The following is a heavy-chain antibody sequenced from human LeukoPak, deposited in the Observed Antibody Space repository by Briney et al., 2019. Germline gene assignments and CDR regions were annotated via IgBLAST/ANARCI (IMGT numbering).Heavy chain of an antibody. V-gene: IGHV4-59*01. J-gene: IGHJ6*03. CDR2: IYYSGST. Sequence: SETLSLTCAVYGGSFSGYYWSWIRQPPGKGLEWIGDIYYSGSTNYNPSLKSRVTISVDTSKNQFSLKLSSVTAADTAVYYCARGRYSYGYGYYYYYMDVWGKGTTVTVSS. CDR3: ARGRYSYGYGYYYYYMDV. CDR1: GGSFSGYY. D-gene: IGHD5-18*01.